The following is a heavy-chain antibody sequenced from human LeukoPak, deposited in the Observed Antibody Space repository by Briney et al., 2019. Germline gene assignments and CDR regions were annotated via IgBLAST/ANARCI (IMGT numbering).Heavy chain of an antibody. J-gene: IGHJ5*02. D-gene: IGHD4-17*01. CDR1: GGSFSGYY. V-gene: IGHV4-34*01. CDR2: INHSGST. CDR3: ARDTHYGDYWFDP. Sequence: SETLSLTCAVYGGSFSGYYWSWIRQPPGKGLEWIGEINHSGSTNYNPSLKSRVTISVDTSKNQFSLNLTSVTAADTAVYYCARDTHYGDYWFDPWGQGTLVTVSS.